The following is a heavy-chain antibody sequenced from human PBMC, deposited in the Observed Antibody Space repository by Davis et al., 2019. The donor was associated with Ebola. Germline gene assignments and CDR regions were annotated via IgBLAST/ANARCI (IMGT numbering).Heavy chain of an antibody. V-gene: IGHV1-3*01. D-gene: IGHD6-19*01. J-gene: IGHJ4*02. CDR2: INAGNGNT. CDR3: ARDRVAVAVTFDY. Sequence: ASVKVSCKASGYTFTSYDINWVRQATGQGLEWMGWINAGNGNTKYSQKFQGRVTITRDTSASTAYMELSSLRSEDTAVYYCARDRVAVAVTFDYWGQGTLVTVSS. CDR1: GYTFTSYD.